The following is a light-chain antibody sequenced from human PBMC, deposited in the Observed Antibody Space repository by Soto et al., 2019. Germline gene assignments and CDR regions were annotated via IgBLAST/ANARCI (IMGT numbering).Light chain of an antibody. Sequence: QSVLTQPPSVSGAPGQRVTISCTGSSSNIGAGYDGHWYQQLPATAPKLLIYGNTNRPSGDPDRFSGSKSGTSASLAITGLQPEDEADYYCQSYDSSLSGWVFGGGTKLTVL. CDR3: QSYDSSLSGWV. CDR1: SSNIGAGYD. J-gene: IGLJ3*02. CDR2: GNT. V-gene: IGLV1-40*01.